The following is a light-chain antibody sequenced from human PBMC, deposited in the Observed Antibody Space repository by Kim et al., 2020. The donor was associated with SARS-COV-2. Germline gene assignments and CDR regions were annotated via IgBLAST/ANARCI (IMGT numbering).Light chain of an antibody. CDR2: DAS. J-gene: IGKJ2*01. Sequence: EIVLTQSPGTLSLSPGQRATLSCGASQSVSSNSLAWYQQKPGLAPRLLIYDASTRATGIPDRFTGSGSATDFTLTISRLEPEDFAVYYCQHYAGSPPYTFGQGTKLEI. V-gene: IGKV3D-20*01. CDR3: QHYAGSPPYT. CDR1: QSVSSNS.